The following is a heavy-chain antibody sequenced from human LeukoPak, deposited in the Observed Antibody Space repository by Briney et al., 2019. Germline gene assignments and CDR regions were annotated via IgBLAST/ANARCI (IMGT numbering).Heavy chain of an antibody. J-gene: IGHJ4*02. Sequence: QTGGSLRLSCAASGFTFTNHAMSWVRQAPGKGLEWVSAISGSGDATKYADSVKGQFTISRDNFKNTVSLQMINLRAEDTAVYFCAKSDFGSDGCKLLNYWGQGILVTVSS. D-gene: IGHD5-24*01. V-gene: IGHV3-23*01. CDR1: GFTFTNHA. CDR2: ISGSGDAT. CDR3: AKSDFGSDGCKLLNY.